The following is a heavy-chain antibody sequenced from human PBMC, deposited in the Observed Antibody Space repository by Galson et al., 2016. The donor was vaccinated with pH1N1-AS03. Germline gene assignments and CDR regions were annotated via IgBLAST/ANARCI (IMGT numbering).Heavy chain of an antibody. D-gene: IGHD3-22*01. CDR1: GCGFNGYW. J-gene: IGHJ3*01. Sequence: QSGAEVKKPGDSLKISCKSSGCGFNGYWTGWVRQMPGKGQEWMGIIFPGDSDTRYSPSFQGPVTISADKSTRTTYLQWRSLKASDTAVYYCARPAHYDSSGRDALDVWGQGTMLIVSS. CDR2: IFPGDSDT. V-gene: IGHV5-51*03. CDR3: ARPAHYDSSGRDALDV.